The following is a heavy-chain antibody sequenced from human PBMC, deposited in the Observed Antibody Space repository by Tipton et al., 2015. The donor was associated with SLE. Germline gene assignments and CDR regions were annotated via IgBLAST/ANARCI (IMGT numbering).Heavy chain of an antibody. CDR2: IHDSGDR. J-gene: IGHJ4*02. CDR3: ARVASFYDFWSGYSE. V-gene: IGHV4-34*01. CDR1: GESSSGYY. D-gene: IGHD3-3*01. Sequence: TLSLTCAVNGESSSGYYWSWIRQSPGKALEWIGDIHDSGDRHYNPSLKSRVSISVDKSKNQFSLKLSSVTAADTAVHYCARVASFYDFWSGYSEWGQGTLVTVSS.